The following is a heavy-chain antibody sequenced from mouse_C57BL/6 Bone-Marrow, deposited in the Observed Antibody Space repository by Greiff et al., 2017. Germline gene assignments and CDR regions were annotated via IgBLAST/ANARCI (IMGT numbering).Heavy chain of an antibody. D-gene: IGHD3-2*02. J-gene: IGHJ2*01. Sequence: EVKLMESGGGLVKPGGSLKLSCAASGFTFSSYAMSWVRQTPEKRLEWVANISDGGSYTYYPDNVKGRFTISRDNAKNNLYLQMSHLKSEDTAMYYCARDRGQLRLNYFDYWGQGTTLTVSS. V-gene: IGHV5-4*01. CDR3: ARDRGQLRLNYFDY. CDR2: ISDGGSYT. CDR1: GFTFSSYA.